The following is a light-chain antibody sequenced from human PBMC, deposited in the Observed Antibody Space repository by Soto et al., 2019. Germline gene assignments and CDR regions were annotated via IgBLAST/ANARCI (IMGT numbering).Light chain of an antibody. CDR2: GAS. CDR3: QQYGSSPWT. Sequence: EIVLTQSPRTLCLSPGERGKFYCRASQSVSSSYLAWYQQKPGQAPRLLIYGASSRATGIPDRFTGSGSGTDFTLTISRLEPEDFAVYYCQQYGSSPWTFGQGTKVDIK. CDR1: QSVSSSY. V-gene: IGKV3-20*01. J-gene: IGKJ1*01.